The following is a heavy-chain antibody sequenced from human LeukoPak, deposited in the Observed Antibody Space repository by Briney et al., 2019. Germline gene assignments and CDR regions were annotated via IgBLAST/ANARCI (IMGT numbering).Heavy chain of an antibody. V-gene: IGHV3-21*01. CDR3: ARHGGGYQLPKLTPYNWFDP. CDR2: ISSSSSYI. J-gene: IGHJ5*02. CDR1: GFTFSSYS. Sequence: GGSLRLSCAASGFTFSSYSMNWVRQAPGKGLEWVSSISSSSSYIYYADSVKGRFTISRDNAKNSLYLQMNSLRAEDTAVYYCARHGGGYQLPKLTPYNWFDPWGQGTLVTVSS. D-gene: IGHD2-2*01.